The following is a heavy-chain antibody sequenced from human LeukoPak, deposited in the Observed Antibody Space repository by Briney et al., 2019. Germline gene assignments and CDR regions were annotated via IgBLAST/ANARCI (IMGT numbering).Heavy chain of an antibody. CDR3: AREGGLWFGELSSIRYFDY. Sequence: ASVKVSCKASGGTFSSYAISWVRQAPGQGLEWMGGIIPIFGTANYAQKFQGRVTITADESTSTAYMELSSLRSEDTAVYYCAREGGLWFGELSSIRYFDYWGQGTLVTVSS. CDR1: GGTFSSYA. D-gene: IGHD3-10*01. CDR2: IIPIFGTA. J-gene: IGHJ4*02. V-gene: IGHV1-69*13.